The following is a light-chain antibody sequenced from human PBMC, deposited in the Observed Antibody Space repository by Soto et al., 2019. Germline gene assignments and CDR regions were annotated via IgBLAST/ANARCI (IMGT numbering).Light chain of an antibody. V-gene: IGLV1-44*01. CDR3: AAWDDSLNGWV. CDR1: SSNIGSNT. Sequence: QSVLTQPTSASGTPGQRVTISWSGSSSNIGSNTVNWYQQLPGTAPKLLIYSNNQRPSGVPDRFSGSKSGTSASLAISGLQSEDEADYYCAAWDDSLNGWVFGGGTKVTVL. J-gene: IGLJ3*02. CDR2: SNN.